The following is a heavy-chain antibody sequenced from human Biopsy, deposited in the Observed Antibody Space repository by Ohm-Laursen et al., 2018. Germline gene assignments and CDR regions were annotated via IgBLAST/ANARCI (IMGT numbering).Heavy chain of an antibody. CDR1: GFSLSARGMC. D-gene: IGHD6-13*01. J-gene: IGHJ6*02. CDR2: IDWDDYK. V-gene: IGHV2-70*11. CDR3: ARTLIAIFSAGLVYRHRRHLQGMDV. Sequence: PTQTLTLTCDFSGFSLSARGMCVSWIRQPPGKALEWLARIDWDDYKDYSVSLKDRLTISKATSENQVVLTMTNTDPADTGTYFCARTLIAIFSAGLVYRHRRHLQGMDVWGQGTAVTVS.